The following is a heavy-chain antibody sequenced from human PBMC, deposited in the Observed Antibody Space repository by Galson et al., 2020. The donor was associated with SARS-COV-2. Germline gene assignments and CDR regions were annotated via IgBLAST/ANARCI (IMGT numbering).Heavy chain of an antibody. CDR3: ARAPQVACTVSYYYGLDV. CDR1: GFTFSSYS. J-gene: IGHJ6*02. Sequence: GESLKISCAASGFTFSSYSMNWVRQAPGKGLEWVSSISSSGSHIYYADSVKGRFTISRDNAKNSLYLQMNSLRAEDTAVYYCARAPQVACTVSYYYGLDVWGQGTTVTVSS. D-gene: IGHD6-19*01. V-gene: IGHV3-21*01. CDR2: ISSSGSHI.